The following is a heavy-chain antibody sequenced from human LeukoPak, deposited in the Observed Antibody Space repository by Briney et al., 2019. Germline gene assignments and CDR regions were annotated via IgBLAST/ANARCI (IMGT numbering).Heavy chain of an antibody. CDR2: INHSGST. CDR1: GDSVTSTY. D-gene: IGHD5-24*01. CDR3: ARERWLQRGGAFDI. J-gene: IGHJ3*02. V-gene: IGHV4-34*01. Sequence: SETLSLTCSVSGDSVTSTYWSWIRQPPGKGLEWIGEINHSGSTNYNPSLKSRVTISVDTSKNQFSLKLSSVTAADTAVYYCARERWLQRGGAFDIWGQGTMVTVSS.